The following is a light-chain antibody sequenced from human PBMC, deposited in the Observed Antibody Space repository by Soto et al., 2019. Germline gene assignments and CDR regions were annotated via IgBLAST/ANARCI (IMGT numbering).Light chain of an antibody. Sequence: IQLTQSPSSLSASVGDRVTITCRASQDISSYLAWYQQKPGKAPKLLIYSAFTLQSGVPSRFGGSGSGTDFSLTISSLQPEDFATYYCQQLNNDRYTFGQGTRLEIK. J-gene: IGKJ2*01. CDR3: QQLNNDRYT. V-gene: IGKV1-9*01. CDR2: SAF. CDR1: QDISSY.